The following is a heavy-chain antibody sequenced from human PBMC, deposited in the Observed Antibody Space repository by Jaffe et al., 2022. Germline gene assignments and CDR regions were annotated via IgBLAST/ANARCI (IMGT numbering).Heavy chain of an antibody. Sequence: EVQVLESGGGLVQPGGSLRLSCAASGFTFGSHAMTWVRQAPGKGLEWVSTITDSGDVTFYADSVRGRFTISRDNSINTLYLQMNGLRAEDTAVYYCAKDGHGEQIYWYYYMDVWGKGTTVTVSS. D-gene: IGHD5-12*01. CDR3: AKDGHGEQIYWYYYMDV. CDR1: GFTFGSHA. J-gene: IGHJ6*03. CDR2: ITDSGDVT. V-gene: IGHV3-23*01.